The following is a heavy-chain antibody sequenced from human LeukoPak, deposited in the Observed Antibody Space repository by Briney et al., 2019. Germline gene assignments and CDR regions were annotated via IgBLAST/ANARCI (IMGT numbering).Heavy chain of an antibody. CDR1: GFTFSSYE. CDR2: ISSSGSTI. V-gene: IGHV3-48*03. D-gene: IGHD2-8*01. Sequence: GGSLRLSCAASGFTFSSYEMNWVRQAPGKGLEWVSYISSSGSTIYYADSVKGRFTISRDNAKNSLYLQMNSLRAEDTAVYYCARGGEWFSAGGVFDYWGQGTLVTVFS. J-gene: IGHJ4*02. CDR3: ARGGEWFSAGGVFDY.